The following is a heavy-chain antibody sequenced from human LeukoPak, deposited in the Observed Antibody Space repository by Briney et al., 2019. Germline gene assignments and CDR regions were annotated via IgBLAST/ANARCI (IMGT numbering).Heavy chain of an antibody. J-gene: IGHJ5*02. V-gene: IGHV1-69*01. D-gene: IGHD3-22*01. CDR1: GGTFSSYA. Sequence: GSSVKVSCKASGGTFSSYAISWVRQAPGQGLEWMGGIIPIFGTANYAQKFQGRVTITADESTSTAYMELSSLRSEDTAVYYCASYYYDSSGYYTLPPIDPWGQGTLVTVSS. CDR2: IIPIFGTA. CDR3: ASYYYDSSGYYTLPPIDP.